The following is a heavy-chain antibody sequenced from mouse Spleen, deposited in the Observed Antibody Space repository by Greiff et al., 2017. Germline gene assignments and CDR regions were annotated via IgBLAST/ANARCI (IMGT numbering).Heavy chain of an antibody. CDR2: ISSGGGNT. CDR3: ARQELGRNYAMDY. V-gene: IGHV5-9*04. CDR1: GFTFSYYA. Sequence: EVKLVESGGGLVKLGGSLKLSCAASGFTFSYYAMSWVRQTPEKRLEWVATISSGGGNTYYPDSVKGRFTISRDNAKNTLYLQMSSLKSEDTAMYYCARQELGRNYAMDYWGQGTSVTVSS. D-gene: IGHD4-1*01. J-gene: IGHJ4*01.